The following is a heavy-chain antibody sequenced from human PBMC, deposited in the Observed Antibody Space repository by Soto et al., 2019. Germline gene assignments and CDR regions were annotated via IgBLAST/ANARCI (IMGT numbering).Heavy chain of an antibody. Sequence: QMQLVQSGPEVKKPGTSVKVSCKASGFTFTSSAVQWVRQARGQRLEWIGWIVVGSGNTNYAQKFQERVTISRDMSTSTAYMELSSLRSEDTAVYYCAADSRSGYYTGYYYYGMDVWGQGTTVTVSS. CDR2: IVVGSGNT. D-gene: IGHD3-3*01. CDR3: AADSRSGYYTGYYYYGMDV. V-gene: IGHV1-58*01. J-gene: IGHJ6*02. CDR1: GFTFTSSA.